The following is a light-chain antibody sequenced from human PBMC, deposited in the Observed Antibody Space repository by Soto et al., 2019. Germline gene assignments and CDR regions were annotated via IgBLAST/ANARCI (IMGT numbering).Light chain of an antibody. CDR1: RSKVVGYNY. V-gene: IGLV2-14*01. CDR2: DVS. CDR3: TSYTSSSTPSHV. Sequence: ASGFGFPGRWITFPGLGTRSKVVGYNYVSWYQQHLGKAPNLIISDVSNRPSGLSHRFSASKSGNTASLPISGLQSEDVADYYCTSYTSSSTPSHVFVTVSEVTV. J-gene: IGLJ1*01.